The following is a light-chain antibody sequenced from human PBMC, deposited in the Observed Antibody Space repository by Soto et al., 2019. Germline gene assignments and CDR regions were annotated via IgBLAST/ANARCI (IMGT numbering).Light chain of an antibody. CDR2: DAS. V-gene: IGKV1-33*01. Sequence: DIQMTQSPSSLSASVGDRVTITCQASHDIKKFLNWFQEKPGKAPKLLIFDASNLQTGVPSRFSGSGSGTHFTVTISSLQPEDIATYYCQRYDSVPPTFGQGTRLDIK. CDR3: QRYDSVPPT. CDR1: HDIKKF. J-gene: IGKJ5*01.